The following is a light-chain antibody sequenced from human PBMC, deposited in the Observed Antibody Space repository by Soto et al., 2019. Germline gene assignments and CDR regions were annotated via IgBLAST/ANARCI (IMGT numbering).Light chain of an antibody. Sequence: EIVLLQSPGPLALSPGDRATLSCRASQSVSSSFLTWYQQKPGQAPRLLIYDTSIRATGIPDRFSGSGSGTDFTLTISRLEPEDFAVYYCQLFDNSPPALTFGGGTKVEIK. V-gene: IGKV3-20*01. CDR3: QLFDNSPPALT. CDR2: DTS. CDR1: QSVSSSF. J-gene: IGKJ4*01.